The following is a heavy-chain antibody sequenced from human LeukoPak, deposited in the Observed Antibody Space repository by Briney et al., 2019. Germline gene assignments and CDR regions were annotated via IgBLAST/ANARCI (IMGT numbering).Heavy chain of an antibody. CDR3: ARFLGIVGAYDAFDI. V-gene: IGHV4-59*01. CDR1: GGSISSYY. Sequence: SETLSLTCTVSGGSISSYYWSWIRQPPGKGLEWIGYIYHSGSTKYNPSLKSRVTISVDTSKNQFSLKLSSVTAADTAVYYCARFLGIVGAYDAFDIWGQGTMVTVSS. J-gene: IGHJ3*02. CDR2: IYHSGST. D-gene: IGHD1-26*01.